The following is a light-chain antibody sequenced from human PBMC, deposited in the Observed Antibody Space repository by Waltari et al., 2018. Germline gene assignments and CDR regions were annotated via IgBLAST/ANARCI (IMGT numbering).Light chain of an antibody. CDR1: SGHSSNV. Sequence: QLVLTQSPSASASLGASVKLTCTLSSGHSSNVIAWLQEQPGKGPRYLMKVNSDGSHSKGDGIPDRFSGSSSGAGRYLTISSLQSEDEADYYCQTGGHGTWVFGGGTKLTVL. V-gene: IGLV4-69*01. CDR3: QTGGHGTWV. J-gene: IGLJ3*02. CDR2: VNSDGSH.